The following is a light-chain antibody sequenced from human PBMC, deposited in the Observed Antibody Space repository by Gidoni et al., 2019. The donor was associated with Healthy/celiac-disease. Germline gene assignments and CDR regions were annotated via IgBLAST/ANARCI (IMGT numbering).Light chain of an antibody. CDR3: QQRST. Sequence: EIVLTQSPATLSLSPGERPTLSCRASQRVRSLLAWYQQKPGQAPQLLIYDASHRATGNPARFSGCGSGTAFTLTISSLEPEDFAVYYCQQRSTFGQGTKVEIK. V-gene: IGKV3-11*01. J-gene: IGKJ1*01. CDR2: DAS. CDR1: QRVRSL.